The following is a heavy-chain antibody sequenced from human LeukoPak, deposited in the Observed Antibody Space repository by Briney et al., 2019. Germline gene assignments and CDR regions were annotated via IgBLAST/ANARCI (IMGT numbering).Heavy chain of an antibody. CDR3: ARASYSSGWFDY. Sequence: PSETLSLTCTVSGGSISSYYWSWIRRPPGKGLEWIGYIYYSGSTNYNPSLKSRVTISVDTSKNQFSLKLSSVTAADTAVYYCARASYSSGWFDYWGQGTLVTVSS. CDR1: GGSISSYY. V-gene: IGHV4-59*01. D-gene: IGHD6-19*01. J-gene: IGHJ4*02. CDR2: IYYSGST.